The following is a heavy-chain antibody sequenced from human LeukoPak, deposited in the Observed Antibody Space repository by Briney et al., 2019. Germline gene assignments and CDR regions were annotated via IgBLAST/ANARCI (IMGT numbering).Heavy chain of an antibody. CDR3: ARDLSGWFGYSFDY. D-gene: IGHD6-19*01. J-gene: IGHJ4*02. CDR1: GFTFNSYT. Sequence: GGSLRLSCAASGFTFNSYTMNWVRQAPGKGLEWVATITSSGSYINYADSVRGRFTISRDNAKNSLYLQMSRLRAEDTAVYYCARDLSGWFGYSFDYWGQGTLVTVSS. CDR2: ITSSGSYI. V-gene: IGHV3-21*06.